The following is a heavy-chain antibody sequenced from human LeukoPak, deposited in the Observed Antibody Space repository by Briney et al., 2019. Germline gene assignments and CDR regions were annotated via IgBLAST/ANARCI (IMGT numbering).Heavy chain of an antibody. J-gene: IGHJ3*02. Sequence: GASVKVSCKASGYILIGYYMHWVRQAPGKGLEWMGRINPNIGGTKYAQKFQGRVTMTRDTSISTAYMELSRLRSDDTAVYYCAREIKPCGGDCYSGPFDIWGQGTMVTVSS. CDR3: AREIKPCGGDCYSGPFDI. CDR1: GYILIGYY. D-gene: IGHD2-21*01. V-gene: IGHV1-2*06. CDR2: INPNIGGT.